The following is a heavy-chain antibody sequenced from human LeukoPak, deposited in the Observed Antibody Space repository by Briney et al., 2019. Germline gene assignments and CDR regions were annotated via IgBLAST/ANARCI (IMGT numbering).Heavy chain of an antibody. CDR3: AKDRTLIVVVTIDY. J-gene: IGHJ4*02. D-gene: IGHD3-22*01. V-gene: IGHV3-23*01. Sequence: GGSLRLSCAASGFTFSNYAMSWVRQAPGKGLEWVSGISGSGGSTYYADSVKGRFTISRDNTKNTLYLQMNSLRAEDTAVYYCAKDRTLIVVVTIDYWGQGTLVTVSS. CDR2: ISGSGGST. CDR1: GFTFSNYA.